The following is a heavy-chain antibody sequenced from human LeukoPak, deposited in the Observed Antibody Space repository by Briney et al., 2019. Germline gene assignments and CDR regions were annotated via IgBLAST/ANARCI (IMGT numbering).Heavy chain of an antibody. Sequence: SETLSLTCTVSGGSISSSSYYWGWIRQPPGKGLEWIGGIYYSGSTYYNPSLKSRVTISVDTSKNQFSLKLSSVTAADTAVYYCARHPYGGNSEVLSGKYYYYYMDVWGKGTTVTVSS. CDR2: IYYSGST. J-gene: IGHJ6*03. V-gene: IGHV4-39*01. CDR1: GGSISSSSYY. D-gene: IGHD4-23*01. CDR3: ARHPYGGNSEVLSGKYYYYYMDV.